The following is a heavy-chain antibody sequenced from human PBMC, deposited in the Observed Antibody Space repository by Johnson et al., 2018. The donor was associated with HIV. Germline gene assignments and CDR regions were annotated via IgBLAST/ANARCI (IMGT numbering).Heavy chain of an antibody. D-gene: IGHD1-7*01. CDR2: IYSGGST. Sequence: QVQLVESGGGVVQPGMFVTLSCAASGLNFSDYGMHWVRQAPGKGLEWVSVIYSGGSTYYADSVKGRFTISRDNSKNTLYLQMNSLRAEDTAVYYCARDPLGNYVLGYAFDIWGQGTMVTVSS. J-gene: IGHJ3*02. CDR1: GLNFSDYG. CDR3: ARDPLGNYVLGYAFDI. V-gene: IGHV3-NL1*01.